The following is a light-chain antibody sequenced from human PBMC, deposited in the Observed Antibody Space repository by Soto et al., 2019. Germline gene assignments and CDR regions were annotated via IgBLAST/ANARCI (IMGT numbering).Light chain of an antibody. CDR2: GNN. V-gene: IGLV1-40*01. CDR1: SSNIGAGYD. J-gene: IGLJ2*01. CDR3: QSFDTRLNSVV. Sequence: QSVVTQPPSVSGAPGQRVTISCTGSSSNIGAGYDVHWYQQFPGRAPKLLMYGNNNRPSGVPDRFSGSKSGTSASLDITGFQADDEADYYCQSFDTRLNSVVFGGGTKLAVL.